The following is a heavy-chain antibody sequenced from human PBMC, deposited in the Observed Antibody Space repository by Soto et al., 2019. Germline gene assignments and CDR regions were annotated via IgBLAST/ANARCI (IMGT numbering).Heavy chain of an antibody. Sequence: ASVKVSCKASGYTFTGYYMHWVRQAPGQGLEWMGWINPNSGGTNYAQKFQGWVTMTRDTSISTAYMELSRLRSDDTAVYYCARDRYCGSGSRSYYYYGMDVWGQGTTVTVSS. CDR2: INPNSGGT. CDR1: GYTFTGYY. J-gene: IGHJ6*02. V-gene: IGHV1-2*04. D-gene: IGHD3-10*01. CDR3: ARDRYCGSGSRSYYYYGMDV.